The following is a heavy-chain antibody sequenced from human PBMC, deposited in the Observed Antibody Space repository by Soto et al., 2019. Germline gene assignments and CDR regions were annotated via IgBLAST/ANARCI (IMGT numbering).Heavy chain of an antibody. CDR1: GGSFSGYY. V-gene: IGHV4-34*01. J-gene: IGHJ6*02. CDR3: ARSDYYDSSGYYRYYYYYGMDV. D-gene: IGHD3-22*01. Sequence: PSETLSLTCAVYGGSFSGYYWSWIRQPPGKGLEWIGEINHSGSTNYNPSLKSRVTISVDTSKNQLSLKLSSVTAADTAVYYCARSDYYDSSGYYRYYYYYGMDVWGQGTTVTVSS. CDR2: INHSGST.